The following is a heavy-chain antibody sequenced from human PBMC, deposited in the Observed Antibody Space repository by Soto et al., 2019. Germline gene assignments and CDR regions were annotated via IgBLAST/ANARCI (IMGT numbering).Heavy chain of an antibody. CDR3: ARQSYYYDSSGYYNWFDP. V-gene: IGHV4-59*08. D-gene: IGHD3-22*01. Sequence: SETLCLTCTVADGSISSYDWSWIRQPPGKGLEWIGYIYYSGSTNYNPSLKSRVTISVDTSKNQFSLKLSSVTAADTAVYYCARQSYYYDSSGYYNWFDPWGQGTLVTVSS. J-gene: IGHJ5*02. CDR1: DGSISSYD. CDR2: IYYSGST.